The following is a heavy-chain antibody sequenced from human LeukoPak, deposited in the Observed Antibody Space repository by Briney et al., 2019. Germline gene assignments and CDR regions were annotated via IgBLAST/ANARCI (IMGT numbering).Heavy chain of an antibody. CDR2: IYSDGST. D-gene: IGHD6-19*01. Sequence: GGSLRLSCAASGFTVSSNYMSWVRQAPGKGLEWVSVIYSDGSTYYADSVKGRFTISRDNSKNTLYLQMNSLRAEDTAVYYCAREEVAGIESVGFDPWGQGTLVTVSS. V-gene: IGHV3-53*01. CDR3: AREEVAGIESVGFDP. CDR1: GFTVSSNY. J-gene: IGHJ5*02.